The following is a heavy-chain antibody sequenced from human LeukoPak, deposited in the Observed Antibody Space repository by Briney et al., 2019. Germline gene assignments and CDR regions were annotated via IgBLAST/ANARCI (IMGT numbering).Heavy chain of an antibody. V-gene: IGHV3-74*01. Sequence: GGSLRLSCAASGFTFISYWMHWVRQAPGKGLVWVSRINGYGSSTDFADSVKGRFTISRDNAKNTLYLQMNSLRAEDTAVYYCARGGNYDFWSGYYFDYWGQGTLVTVSS. CDR2: INGYGSST. D-gene: IGHD3-3*01. CDR1: GFTFISYW. CDR3: ARGGNYDFWSGYYFDY. J-gene: IGHJ4*02.